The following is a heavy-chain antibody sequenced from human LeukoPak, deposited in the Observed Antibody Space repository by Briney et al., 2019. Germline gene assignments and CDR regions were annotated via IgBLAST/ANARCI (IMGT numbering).Heavy chain of an antibody. J-gene: IGHJ3*02. CDR3: AKDKAYCSGGSCYNAFDI. V-gene: IGHV3-23*01. Sequence: GGSLRLSCTASGFTFSSYAMGWVRQAPGKGLEWVSGISGSGGSTYYADSVKGRFTISRDNSKNTLYLQMNSLRAEDTAVYYCAKDKAYCSGGSCYNAFDIWGQGTMVTVSS. CDR2: ISGSGGST. CDR1: GFTFSSYA. D-gene: IGHD2-15*01.